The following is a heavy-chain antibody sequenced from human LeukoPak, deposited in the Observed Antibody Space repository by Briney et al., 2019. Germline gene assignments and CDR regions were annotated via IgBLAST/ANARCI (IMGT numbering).Heavy chain of an antibody. CDR2: ISSSGSTI. J-gene: IGHJ4*02. V-gene: IGHV3-48*03. CDR1: GFTFSSYE. Sequence: PGGSLRLSCAASGFTFSSYEMNWVRQAPGKGLEWVSYISSSGSTIYYADSVKGRFTISRDNAKNSLYLQMNSLRAEDTAVYYCARDPGIAVARYDYWGQGTLVTVSS. CDR3: ARDPGIAVARYDY. D-gene: IGHD6-19*01.